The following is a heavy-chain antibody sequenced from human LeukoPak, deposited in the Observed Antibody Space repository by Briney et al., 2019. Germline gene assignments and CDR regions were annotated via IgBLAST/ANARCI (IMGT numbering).Heavy chain of an antibody. V-gene: IGHV4-30-2*01. CDR2: IYHSGST. J-gene: IGHJ4*02. CDR3: ARGIGLSGDFDY. Sequence: PSETLSLTCTVSGGSINSGDSYWSWIRQPPGKGLEWIGYIYHSGSTYYNPSLKSRVTISVDRSKNQFSLKLSSVTAADTAVYYCARGIGLSGDFDYWGQGTLVTVSS. CDR1: GGSINSGDSY. D-gene: IGHD3-16*02.